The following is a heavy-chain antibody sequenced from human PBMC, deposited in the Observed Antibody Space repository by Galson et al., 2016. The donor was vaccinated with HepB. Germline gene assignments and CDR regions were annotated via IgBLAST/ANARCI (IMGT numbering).Heavy chain of an antibody. Sequence: LRLSCAASGFTFSSYWMHWVRQAPGKGLEWIGSIYYSGSAYYNPSLRSRLTMSIDTSTNQFSLLLGSVTAADTAVYYCARLGGAYTRGGMDVWGQGTAVIVSS. V-gene: IGHV4-28*01. CDR2: IYYSGSA. CDR3: ARLGGAYTRGGMDV. CDR1: GFTFSSYW. J-gene: IGHJ6*02. D-gene: IGHD3-16*01.